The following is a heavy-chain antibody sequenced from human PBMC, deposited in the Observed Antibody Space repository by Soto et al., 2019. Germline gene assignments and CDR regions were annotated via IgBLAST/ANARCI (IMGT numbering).Heavy chain of an antibody. D-gene: IGHD4-17*01. CDR3: ANEGRAQGDYVVNG. CDR2: ISGSGGST. Sequence: EVQLLESGGGLVQPGGSLRLSCAASGFTFSSYAMSWVRQAPGQGLEWVSAISGSGGSTYYADSVKGRFTISRDNSKNTLYPQMNSLRAEDTAVYYCANEGRAQGDYVVNGWGQGTLVTVSS. CDR1: GFTFSSYA. J-gene: IGHJ4*02. V-gene: IGHV3-23*01.